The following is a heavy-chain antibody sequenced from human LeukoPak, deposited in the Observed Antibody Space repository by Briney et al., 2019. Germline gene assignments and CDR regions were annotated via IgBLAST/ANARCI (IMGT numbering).Heavy chain of an antibody. V-gene: IGHV3-64*01. CDR3: ARDGGTIVGGFDY. D-gene: IGHD1-26*01. Sequence: GGSLRLSCAASGFTFSSYAMHWVRQAPGKGLEYVSAISSNGGSTYYANSVKGRFTISRDNSKNTLYLQMGSLRAEDMAVYYCARDGGTIVGGFDYWGQGTLVTVSS. CDR1: GFTFSSYA. CDR2: ISSNGGST. J-gene: IGHJ4*02.